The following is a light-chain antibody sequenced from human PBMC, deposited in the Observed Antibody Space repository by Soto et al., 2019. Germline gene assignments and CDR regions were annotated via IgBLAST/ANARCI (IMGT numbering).Light chain of an antibody. V-gene: IGKV3-20*01. Sequence: EIVLTQSPGTLSLSPGERVTLSCRASQSVTSSYIAWYQQKSGQAPRLLLYGASSRATGIPDRFRGSGSGTDFPLTISRLEPEDFAVYYCQQYGGSPTFGQGTKVDIK. CDR1: QSVTSSY. CDR3: QQYGGSPT. J-gene: IGKJ1*01. CDR2: GAS.